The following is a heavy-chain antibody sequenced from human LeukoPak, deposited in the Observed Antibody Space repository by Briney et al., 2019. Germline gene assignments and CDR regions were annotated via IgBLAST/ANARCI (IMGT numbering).Heavy chain of an antibody. CDR3: ARSPIVVVPAAMGVGRCGGDCYYDY. D-gene: IGHD2-2*01. Sequence: SVKVSCKASGGTFSSYAISWVRQAPGQGLEWMRGIIPIFGTANYAQKFQGRVTITADESTSTAYMELSSLRSEDTAVYYCARSPIVVVPAAMGVGRCGGDCYYDYWGQGTLVTVSS. CDR2: IIPIFGTA. V-gene: IGHV1-69*13. CDR1: GGTFSSYA. J-gene: IGHJ4*02.